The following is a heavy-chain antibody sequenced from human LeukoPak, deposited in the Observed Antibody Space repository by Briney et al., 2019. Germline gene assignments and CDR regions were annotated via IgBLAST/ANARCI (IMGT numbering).Heavy chain of an antibody. CDR3: ARHAYYDTSAEDL. Sequence: GESLKISCKGSGYSFTSYWIGWVRQMPGKGLEWMGIIYPGDYDPRNSPSFQGQVTISADQSISTACLERSRLKASDTAMYYCARHAYYDTSAEDLWSQGTLVTVSS. CDR2: IYPGDYDP. CDR1: GYSFTSYW. D-gene: IGHD3-22*01. V-gene: IGHV5-51*01. J-gene: IGHJ4*02.